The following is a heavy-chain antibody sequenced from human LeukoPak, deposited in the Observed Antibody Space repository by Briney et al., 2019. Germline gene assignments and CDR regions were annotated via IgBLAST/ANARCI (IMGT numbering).Heavy chain of an antibody. V-gene: IGHV1-69*13. Sequence: SVKVSCKASGGTFSSYAISWVRQAPGQGLEWMGGIIPIFGTANYAQKFQGRVTITADESTSTAYMELSSLRSEDTAVYYCARDRAYYDSSGHYSSFDYWGQGTLVTVSS. J-gene: IGHJ4*02. CDR2: IIPIFGTA. CDR1: GGTFSSYA. CDR3: ARDRAYYDSSGHYSSFDY. D-gene: IGHD3-22*01.